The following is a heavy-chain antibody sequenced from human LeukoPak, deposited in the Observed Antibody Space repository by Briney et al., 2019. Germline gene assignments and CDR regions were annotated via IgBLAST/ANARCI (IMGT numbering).Heavy chain of an antibody. Sequence: GGSLRLSCAASGFIFSNYAMTWVRQAPGKWLQWVSAISGDAIYTYYLDSVKGRFTTSRDNSKNTLFLQMNSLRADDTAVYYCAKNYGTSRPFYDYWGQGIVVTVSS. CDR2: ISGDAIYT. CDR3: AKNYGTSRPFYDY. CDR1: GFIFSNYA. J-gene: IGHJ4*02. V-gene: IGHV3-23*01. D-gene: IGHD4-17*01.